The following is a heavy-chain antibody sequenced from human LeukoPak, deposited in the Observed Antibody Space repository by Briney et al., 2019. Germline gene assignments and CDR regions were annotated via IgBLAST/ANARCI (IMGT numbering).Heavy chain of an antibody. CDR3: ARDHGIPGSGSYKFDY. V-gene: IGHV3-21*05. Sequence: GFLRLFCATSGFTLSRFCNKWVRPASGKGLELVLFLSSASTYIYYADSVKGRFTISRDYAKNLLYLQMNSLRVEDTAVYYCARDHGIPGSGSYKFDYWGQGTLVTVSS. D-gene: IGHD3-10*01. J-gene: IGHJ4*02. CDR1: GFTLSRFC. CDR2: LSSASTYI.